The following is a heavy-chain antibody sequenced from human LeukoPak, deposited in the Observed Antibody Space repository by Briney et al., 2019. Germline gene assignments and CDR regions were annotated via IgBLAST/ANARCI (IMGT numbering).Heavy chain of an antibody. V-gene: IGHV6-1*01. Sequence: SQSLSLTCAVSGDSVSSNSVAWNWIRQTPSRGLEWLGRTYYRSKWYIEYAESVRSRMTINADTSKNQFSLQLNSVSPEDTAVYYCAREREHSFDYWGQGTLVTVSS. CDR3: AREREHSFDY. CDR1: GDSVSSNSVA. D-gene: IGHD1/OR15-1a*01. J-gene: IGHJ4*02. CDR2: TYYRSKWYI.